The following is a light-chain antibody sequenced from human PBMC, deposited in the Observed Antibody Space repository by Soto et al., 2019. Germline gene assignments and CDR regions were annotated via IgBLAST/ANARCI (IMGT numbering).Light chain of an antibody. J-gene: IGKJ4*01. CDR2: DAS. Sequence: EIVLTQSPATLSLSPGERATLSCRASQSVSSYLAWYQQKPGQAPRLLIYDASNRATGIPARFSGSGSGTDFTLTISSLEPEDFAVYYCQCVGGFGGGTKVDIK. CDR1: QSVSSY. CDR3: QCVGG. V-gene: IGKV3-11*01.